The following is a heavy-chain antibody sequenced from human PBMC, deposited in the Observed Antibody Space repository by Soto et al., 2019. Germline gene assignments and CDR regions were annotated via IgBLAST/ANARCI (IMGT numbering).Heavy chain of an antibody. CDR2: IRSDGINK. D-gene: IGHD3-10*01. Sequence: QVQLVESGGGVVQTGRSLRLSCAASGFIFSSYGMNWVRQAPGKGLGWVAVIRSDGINKYYADSVKGRFTISRDDSQNTLYLQMNSLRAEDTAVYYCAREWGSGRYSVLDYWGQGTLVTVSS. J-gene: IGHJ4*02. CDR3: AREWGSGRYSVLDY. CDR1: GFIFSSYG. V-gene: IGHV3-33*01.